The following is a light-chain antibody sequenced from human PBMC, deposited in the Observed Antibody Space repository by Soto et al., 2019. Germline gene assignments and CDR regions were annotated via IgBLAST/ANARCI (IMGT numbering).Light chain of an antibody. CDR3: MQTLQTPLT. CDR2: LGS. J-gene: IGKJ4*01. V-gene: IGKV2-28*01. CDR1: QSLLHSNGYNY. Sequence: DIVMTQSPLSLPVTPGEPASISCRSSQSLLHSNGYNYLDWYLQKPGQSPQLLIYLGSNRASGVPDRFSGSGSGTDFRLKISRVEAEDVGVYYCMQTLQTPLTLGGGTKVEIK.